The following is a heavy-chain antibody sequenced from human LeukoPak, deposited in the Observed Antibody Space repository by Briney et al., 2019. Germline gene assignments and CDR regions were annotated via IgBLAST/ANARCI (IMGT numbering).Heavy chain of an antibody. D-gene: IGHD2-2*01. CDR2: IYYSGST. J-gene: IGHJ4*02. CDR1: GGSFSSGDYY. V-gene: IGHV4-30-4*08. CDR3: ARVWGFVVVPAAMSTDY. Sequence: TSETLSLTCTVSGGSFSSGDYYWSWIRQPPGKGLEWIGYIYYSGSTYYNPSLKSRVTISVDTSKNQFSLKLSSVTAADTAVYYCARVWGFVVVPAAMSTDYWGQGTLVTVSS.